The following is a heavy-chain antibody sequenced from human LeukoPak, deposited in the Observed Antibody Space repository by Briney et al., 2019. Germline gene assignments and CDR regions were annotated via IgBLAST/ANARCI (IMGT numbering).Heavy chain of an antibody. V-gene: IGHV1-2*02. J-gene: IGHJ4*02. CDR2: INPNSGGT. CDR3: ARHSRRVVGANRGSIDY. CDR1: GYTFTGYY. Sequence: WASVKVSCKASGYTFTGYYMHWVRQAPGQGLEWMGWINPNSGGTNYAQKFQGRVTMTRDTSISTAYMELSRLRSDDTAVYYCARHSRRVVGANRGSIDYWGQGTLVTVSS. D-gene: IGHD1-26*01.